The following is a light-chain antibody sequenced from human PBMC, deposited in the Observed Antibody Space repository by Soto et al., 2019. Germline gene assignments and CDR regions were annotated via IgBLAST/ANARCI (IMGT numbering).Light chain of an antibody. J-gene: IGLJ1*01. V-gene: IGLV2-18*02. CDR2: DVS. Sequence: QSVLPQPPSVSGSPGQSVAISCTGTSSDVGNSNGVSWYQQPPGTAPKLMIYDVSNRPSGVPDRFSGSKSGNTASLTISGLQAEDEADYYCSSYTSSSTYVFGTGTKVTVL. CDR3: SSYTSSSTYV. CDR1: SSDVGNSNG.